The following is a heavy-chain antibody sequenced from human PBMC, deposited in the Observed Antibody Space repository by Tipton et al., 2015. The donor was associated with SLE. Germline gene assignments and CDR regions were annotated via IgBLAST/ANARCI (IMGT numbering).Heavy chain of an antibody. Sequence: SLRLSCAASGFTVSSNYMSWVRQAPGKGLEWVSVIYSGGSTYYADSVKGRFTISRDNSKNTLYLQMNSLRAEDTAVYYCARARMGSSCSDYGGQGSLVTVSS. CDR1: GFTVSSNY. CDR3: ARARMGSSCSDY. CDR2: IYSGGST. V-gene: IGHV3-53*05. J-gene: IGHJ4*02. D-gene: IGHD6-13*01.